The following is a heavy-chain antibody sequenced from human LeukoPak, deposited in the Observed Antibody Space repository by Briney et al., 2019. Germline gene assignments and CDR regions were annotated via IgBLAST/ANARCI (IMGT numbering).Heavy chain of an antibody. J-gene: IGHJ4*02. CDR3: ARGGSGWSFDY. Sequence: ASVKVSCKASGYTFTNYGISWVRQAPGQGLEWMGWISVYSGNTDYAQNLQGRVTMTTDTPTSTAYMELRSLKSDDTAVYYCARGGSGWSFDYWGQGTLVTVSS. CDR2: ISVYSGNT. CDR1: GYTFTNYG. V-gene: IGHV1-18*01. D-gene: IGHD6-19*01.